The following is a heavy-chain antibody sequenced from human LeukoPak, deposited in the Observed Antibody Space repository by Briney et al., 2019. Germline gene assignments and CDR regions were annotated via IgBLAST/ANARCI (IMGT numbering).Heavy chain of an antibody. D-gene: IGHD6-19*01. CDR2: ISGDGGST. J-gene: IGHJ4*02. CDR1: GFMFHDYA. CDR3: ARESESSGWYDY. Sequence: GGSLRLSCAAPGFMFHDYAIHWVRQAPGKGLEWVSLISGDGGSTFYADSVKGRFTISRDNSKNSLYLQMNSLRSDDTALYYCARESESSGWYDYWGQGTLATVSS. V-gene: IGHV3-43*02.